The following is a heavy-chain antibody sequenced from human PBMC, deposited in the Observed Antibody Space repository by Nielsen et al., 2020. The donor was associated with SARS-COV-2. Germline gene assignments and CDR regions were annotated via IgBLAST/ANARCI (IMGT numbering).Heavy chain of an antibody. V-gene: IGHV3-30*03. CDR1: GFTFSNYG. CDR3: ARSVEMAPFYYYYYGMDV. CDR2: ISYDGSNK. J-gene: IGHJ6*02. D-gene: IGHD5-24*01. Sequence: GESLKISCAASGFTFSNYGMHWVRQAPGKGLEWVAVISYDGSNKYYADSVKGRFTISRDNSKNTLYLQMNSLRAEDTAVYYCARSVEMAPFYYYYYGMDVWGQGTTVTVSS.